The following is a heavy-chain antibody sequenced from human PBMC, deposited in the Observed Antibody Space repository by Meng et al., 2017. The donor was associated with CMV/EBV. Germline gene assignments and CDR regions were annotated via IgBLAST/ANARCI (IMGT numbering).Heavy chain of an antibody. CDR1: GFTFSTHW. CDR3: ERLPYCGSTTCPTG. CDR2: INSDGNST. J-gene: IGHJ4*02. D-gene: IGHD2-2*01. Sequence: GESLKISCAASGFTFSTHWMHWVRQAPGKGLVWVSRINSDGNSTSYADSVKGRFIITRDNAKKTLYLQMNSLRAEDTAVYYCERLPYCGSTTCPTGWGQGTLVTVSS. V-gene: IGHV3-74*01.